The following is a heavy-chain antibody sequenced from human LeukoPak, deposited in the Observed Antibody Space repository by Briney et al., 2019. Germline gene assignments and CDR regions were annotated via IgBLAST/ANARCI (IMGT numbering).Heavy chain of an antibody. D-gene: IGHD6-19*01. Sequence: SETLSLTCTVSGGSISSYYWSWIRQPPGKGLEWIGYIYYSGSTNYNPSLKSRVTISVDTSKNQFSLKLSSVTAADTAVYYCARDLHSSGWYVLDYWGQGTLVTVSS. CDR3: ARDLHSSGWYVLDY. V-gene: IGHV4-59*01. CDR2: IYYSGST. J-gene: IGHJ4*02. CDR1: GGSISSYY.